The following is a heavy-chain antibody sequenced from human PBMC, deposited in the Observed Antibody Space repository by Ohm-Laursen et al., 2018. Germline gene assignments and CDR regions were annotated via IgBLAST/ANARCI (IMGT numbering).Heavy chain of an antibody. J-gene: IGHJ4*02. V-gene: IGHV3-23*01. Sequence: GQTLSLTCAVSGFTFSSYAMSWVRQAPGEGLEWVSVISGSSRNTHYADSVKGRFIISRDNSKNTLYLQMSSLRAEDTAVYYCAKGVSVSWYTPFDFWGQGTLVTVSS. CDR3: AKGVSVSWYTPFDF. CDR2: ISGSSRNT. CDR1: GFTFSSYA. D-gene: IGHD6-13*01.